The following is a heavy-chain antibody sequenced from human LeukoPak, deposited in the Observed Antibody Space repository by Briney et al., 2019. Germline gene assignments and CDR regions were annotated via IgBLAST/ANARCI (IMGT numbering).Heavy chain of an antibody. CDR1: GFTVSSNY. D-gene: IGHD5-24*01. CDR2: IYSGGST. CDR3: ARGGRDGYNRKWAFDI. Sequence: PGGSLRLSCAASGFTVSSNYMSWVRQAPGKGLEWVSVIYSGGSTYYADSVKGRFTISRDNSKNTLYLQMNSLRAEDTAVYYCARGGRDGYNRKWAFDIWGQGTMVTVSS. J-gene: IGHJ3*02. V-gene: IGHV3-53*01.